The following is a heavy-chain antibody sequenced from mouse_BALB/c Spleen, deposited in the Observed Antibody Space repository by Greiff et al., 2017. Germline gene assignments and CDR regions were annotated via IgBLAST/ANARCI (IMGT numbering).Heavy chain of an antibody. CDR3: ASGKGGY. CDR1: GFTFSSFG. J-gene: IGHJ2*01. Sequence: EVMLVESGGGLVQPGGSRKLSCAASGFTFSSFGMHWVRQAPEKGLEWVAYISSGSSTIYYADTVKGRFTISRDNPKNTLFLQMTSLRSEDTAMYYCASGKGGYWGQGTTLTVSS. CDR2: ISSGSSTI. V-gene: IGHV5-17*02.